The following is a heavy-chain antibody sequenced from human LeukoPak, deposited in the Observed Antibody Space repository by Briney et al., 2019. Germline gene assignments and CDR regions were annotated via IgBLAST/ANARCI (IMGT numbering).Heavy chain of an antibody. CDR2: IWHDGNYK. Sequence: QSGGSLTLSCVASGLTFSNYNMHWVRQAPGKGLEWVAVIWHDGNYKYYVDSVKGRFTISRDNSKNTVYLQMNSLGDEDTAVYSCARDSDYYDSSAYSFRGGLHYDFWGRGTLVTVSS. D-gene: IGHD3-22*01. CDR3: ARDSDYYDSSAYSFRGGLHYDF. CDR1: GLTFSNYN. V-gene: IGHV3-33*01. J-gene: IGHJ4*02.